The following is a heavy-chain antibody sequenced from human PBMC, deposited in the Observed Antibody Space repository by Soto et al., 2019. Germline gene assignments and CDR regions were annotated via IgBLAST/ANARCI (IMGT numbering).Heavy chain of an antibody. CDR3: ATRSPAFDY. V-gene: IGHV1-18*01. J-gene: IGHJ4*02. CDR2: ISTYKGNT. CDR1: GYTFTSYG. Sequence: QVQLVQSGPEVKKPGASVKVSCKTSGYTFTSYGIAWVRQAPGQGLEWMGRISTYKGNTNYAQKFQGRVTMTTDTSTSTGYMELRSLRSDDTAVYYCATRSPAFDYWGQGTLVTVSS.